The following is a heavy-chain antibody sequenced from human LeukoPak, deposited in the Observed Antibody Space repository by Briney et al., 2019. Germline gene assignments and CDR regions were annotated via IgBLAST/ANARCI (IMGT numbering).Heavy chain of an antibody. Sequence: GGSLRLSCVPSVFSFSSYRMNWVRQAPGEGLEWVSCISGTRNYTYYADSVKGRFTISRDNAKNSLYLQMNSLRAEDTAVYYCARDRDGNIDPWGQGTLVTVSS. V-gene: IGHV3-21*01. CDR3: ARDRDGNIDP. D-gene: IGHD1/OR15-1a*01. CDR1: VFSFSSYR. J-gene: IGHJ5*02. CDR2: ISGTRNYT.